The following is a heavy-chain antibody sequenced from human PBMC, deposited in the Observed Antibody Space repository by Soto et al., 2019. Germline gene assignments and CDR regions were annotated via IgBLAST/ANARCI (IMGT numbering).Heavy chain of an antibody. CDR3: ARTLYDSSGHFDY. CDR1: GCTFSSYA. V-gene: IGHV1-69*13. Sequence: GASVKVSCKASGCTFSSYAISWVRQATGQGLEWMGGIIAIFGTTNYAQKRQGKVTLTADDSTSTGYMGRRSLRSDDTAVYYCARTLYDSSGHFDYWGQGTLVTVSS. J-gene: IGHJ4*02. CDR2: IIAIFGTT. D-gene: IGHD3-22*01.